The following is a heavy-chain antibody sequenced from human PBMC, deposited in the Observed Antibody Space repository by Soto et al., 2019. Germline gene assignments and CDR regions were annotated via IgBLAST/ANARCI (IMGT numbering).Heavy chain of an antibody. CDR1: GFTVSINY. V-gene: IGHV3-53*01. J-gene: IGHJ1*01. CDR2: VYSAGNT. CDR3: ARAVGSSGGWAEYFQH. Sequence: EVQLVESGGGLIQPGGSLRLSCAASGFTVSINYMGWVRQAPGKGLEYVSVVYSAGNTYYTDSVKGRFTISRDSSENMLFRQRNSLRAEDTAVYFCARAVGSSGGWAEYFQHWGQGTLVTVSS. D-gene: IGHD6-19*01.